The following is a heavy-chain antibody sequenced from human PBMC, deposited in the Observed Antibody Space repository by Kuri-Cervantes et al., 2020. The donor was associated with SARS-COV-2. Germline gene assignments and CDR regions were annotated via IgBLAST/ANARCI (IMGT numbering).Heavy chain of an antibody. CDR3: ARVGPRGTGIAVAGYWYFDL. V-gene: IGHV3-30*03. J-gene: IGHJ2*01. CDR1: GFTFRSYW. D-gene: IGHD6-19*01. CDR2: ISYDGSNK. Sequence: GGSLRLSCVASGFTFRSYWMHWVRQAPGKGLVWVAVISYDGSNKYYADSVKGRFTISRDNSKNTLYLQMNSLRDEDTAVYYCARVGPRGTGIAVAGYWYFDLWGRGTLVTVSS.